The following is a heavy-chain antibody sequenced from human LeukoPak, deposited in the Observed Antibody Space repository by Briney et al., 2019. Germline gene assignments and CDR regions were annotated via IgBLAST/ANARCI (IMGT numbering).Heavy chain of an antibody. J-gene: IGHJ6*03. D-gene: IGHD4-11*01. CDR3: TKDDYSNNYYMDV. V-gene: IGHV3-49*04. Sequence: GGSLTLSCTASGFTFGDYAISWVRQAPAQGLEWVGFIRSKSYGGTTEYAASVKGRFTISRDDYKSIAYLQMNSLNTEDTAVYYCTKDDYSNNYYMDVWGKGTTVTVSS. CDR2: IRSKSYGGTT. CDR1: GFTFGDYA.